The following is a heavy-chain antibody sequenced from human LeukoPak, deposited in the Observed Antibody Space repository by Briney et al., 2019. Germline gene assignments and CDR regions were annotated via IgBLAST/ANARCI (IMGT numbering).Heavy chain of an antibody. CDR3: AKDVGRGYSYGSGNWFDP. CDR2: ISWDGGST. J-gene: IGHJ5*02. D-gene: IGHD5-18*01. Sequence: PGGSLRFSCAASGFTFDDYAMHWVRQAPGKGLEWVSLISWDGGSTYYADSVKGRFTISRDNSKNSLYLQMNSLRAEDTALYYCAKDVGRGYSYGSGNWFDPWGQGTLVTVSS. V-gene: IGHV3-43D*04. CDR1: GFTFDDYA.